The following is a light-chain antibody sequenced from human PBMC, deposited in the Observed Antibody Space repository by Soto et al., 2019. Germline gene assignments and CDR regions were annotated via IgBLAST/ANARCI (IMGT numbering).Light chain of an antibody. J-gene: IGKJ1*01. Sequence: ELVLTHSPGTLSLSPCERATLSFSASQSLSSRNLSWHQQNPGQAPRPLIYDVSSRATGIPDRFRGCGSGTDFTLTISRLEPEDFAVYYCQQYDSSPLTFGQRTKVDI. CDR2: DVS. CDR3: QQYDSSPLT. V-gene: IGKV3-20*01. CDR1: QSLSSRN.